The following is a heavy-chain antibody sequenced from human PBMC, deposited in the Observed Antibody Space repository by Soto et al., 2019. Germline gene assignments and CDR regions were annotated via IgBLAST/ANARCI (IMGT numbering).Heavy chain of an antibody. Sequence: GGSLRLSCAASGFTCSGYWMSWVRQAPGKGLEWVANINQDGSEKKYVDSVKGRFTISRDNAKNSLYLQMNSLRAEDTAVYYCARDFHYNDILTGYYYYMDVWGKGTTVTVSS. V-gene: IGHV3-7*01. D-gene: IGHD3-9*01. CDR2: INQDGSEK. CDR1: GFTCSGYW. CDR3: ARDFHYNDILTGYYYYMDV. J-gene: IGHJ6*03.